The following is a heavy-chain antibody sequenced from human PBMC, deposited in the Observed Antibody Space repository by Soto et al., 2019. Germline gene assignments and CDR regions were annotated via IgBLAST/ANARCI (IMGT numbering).Heavy chain of an antibody. J-gene: IGHJ4*02. CDR3: ASIKDSSSTFGPSDY. Sequence: QVQLVQSGAEVKQPGSSVKVSCKASGGTFSSYTISWVRQAPGQGLEWMGRIIPILGIANYAQKFQGRVTITADKSTSTAYMELSSLRSEDTAVYYCASIKDSSSTFGPSDYWGQGTLVTVSS. CDR1: GGTFSSYT. D-gene: IGHD6-6*01. CDR2: IIPILGIA. V-gene: IGHV1-69*02.